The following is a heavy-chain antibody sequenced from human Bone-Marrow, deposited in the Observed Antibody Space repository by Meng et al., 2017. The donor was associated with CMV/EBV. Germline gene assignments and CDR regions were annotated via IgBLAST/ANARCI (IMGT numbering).Heavy chain of an antibody. CDR2: IYPGDSDT. D-gene: IGHD1-26*01. Sequence: GESLKISCKGSGYSFTNYWIGWVRQMPGKGLEWMGIIYPGDSDTRYSPSFQGQVTISADKSISTAYLQWSSLKASDTAMYFCARRLGLGDYYYYGMDVWGQGPTVTVSS. V-gene: IGHV5-51*01. J-gene: IGHJ6*02. CDR3: ARRLGLGDYYYYGMDV. CDR1: GYSFTNYW.